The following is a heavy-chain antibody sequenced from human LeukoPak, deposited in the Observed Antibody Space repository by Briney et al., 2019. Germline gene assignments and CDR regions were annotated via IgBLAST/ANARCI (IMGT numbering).Heavy chain of an antibody. CDR2: MNPNFGAT. V-gene: IGHV1-8*03. J-gene: IGHJ4*02. CDR3: ARSRVGNGDYLFEDV. CDR1: GYTFKNHD. D-gene: IGHD4-17*01. Sequence: GASVKVSCKASGYTFKNHDINWVRQATGQGLEWMGWMNPNFGATDYAQKFQGRSTITMDTSINTTYMELSSLRSEDTAVYYCARSRVGNGDYLFEDVWGQGTLVTVSS.